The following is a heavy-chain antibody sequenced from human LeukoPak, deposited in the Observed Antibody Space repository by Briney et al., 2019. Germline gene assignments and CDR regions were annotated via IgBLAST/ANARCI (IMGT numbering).Heavy chain of an antibody. CDR1: GFTFSSYE. CDR2: IGGGGSTI. D-gene: IGHD1-1*01. J-gene: IGHJ3*02. CDR3: ARDYLVGGTDAFDI. V-gene: IGHV3-48*03. Sequence: GGSLRLSCAASGFTFSSYEMNWVRQAPGKGLEWVSYIGGGGSTIYYADSVKGRFTISRDNAKNLLYLQMNRLRGEDTGVYYCARDYLVGGTDAFDIWGQGTMVTVSS.